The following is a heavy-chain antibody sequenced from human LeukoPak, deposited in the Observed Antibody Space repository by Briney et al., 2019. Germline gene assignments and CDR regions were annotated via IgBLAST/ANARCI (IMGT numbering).Heavy chain of an antibody. Sequence: PSETLSLTCTVSGGSISSYYWSWIRQPPGKGLEWIGYIYYSGSTNYNPSLKGRVTISVDTSKNQFSLKLSSVTAADTAVYYCARRGSKSSHFDYWGQGTLVTVSS. D-gene: IGHD3-10*01. J-gene: IGHJ4*02. V-gene: IGHV4-59*01. CDR2: IYYSGST. CDR3: ARRGSKSSHFDY. CDR1: GGSISSYY.